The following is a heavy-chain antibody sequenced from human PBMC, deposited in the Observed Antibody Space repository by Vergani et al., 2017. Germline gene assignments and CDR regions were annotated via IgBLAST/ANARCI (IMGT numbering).Heavy chain of an antibody. Sequence: EVQLVQSGAEVKKPGESLRISCKGSGYSFTSYWISWVRQMPGKGLEWMGRIDPSDSYTNYRPSFQGHVTISADKSISTAYLQWSSLKASDTAMYYCARSVVAATTAQWYFDLWGRGTLVTVSS. J-gene: IGHJ2*01. CDR2: IDPSDSYT. CDR3: ARSVVAATTAQWYFDL. V-gene: IGHV5-10-1*01. CDR1: GYSFTSYW. D-gene: IGHD2-15*01.